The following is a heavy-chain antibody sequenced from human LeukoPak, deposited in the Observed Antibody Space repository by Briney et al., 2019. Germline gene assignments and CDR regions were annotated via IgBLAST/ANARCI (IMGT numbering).Heavy chain of an antibody. V-gene: IGHV1-8*03. CDR2: MNPNSGNT. CDR3: ARTDQDYYDSAGFDH. J-gene: IGHJ4*02. D-gene: IGHD3-22*01. Sequence: ASVKVSCKASGYTFTSYDINWVRQATGQGLEWMGWMNPNSGNTGYAQKFQGRVTITRNTSISTAYMELSRLRSEDTAVYYCARTDQDYYDSAGFDHWGQGTLVTVSS. CDR1: GYTFTSYD.